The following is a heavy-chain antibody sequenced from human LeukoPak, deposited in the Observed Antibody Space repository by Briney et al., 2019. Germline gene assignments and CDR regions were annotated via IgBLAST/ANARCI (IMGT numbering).Heavy chain of an antibody. J-gene: IGHJ4*02. CDR1: GFTFSSYA. Sequence: PGGSLRLSCAASGFTFSSYAMHWVRQAPGKGLEWVAVISYDGSNKYYADSVKGRFTISRDNSKNTLYLQMNSLRAEDTAVYYCAKSHYYGDHREYYFDYWGQGTLVTVSS. D-gene: IGHD4-17*01. CDR3: AKSHYYGDHREYYFDY. V-gene: IGHV3-30-3*02. CDR2: ISYDGSNK.